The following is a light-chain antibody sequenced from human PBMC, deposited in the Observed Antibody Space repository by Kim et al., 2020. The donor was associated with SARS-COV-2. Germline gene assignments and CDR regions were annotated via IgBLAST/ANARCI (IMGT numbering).Light chain of an antibody. V-gene: IGLV2-11*01. J-gene: IGLJ3*02. Sequence: QSALTQPRSVSGSPGQSVTISCTGTSGDIGGYNHVSWYQQHPGKAPKLMIHDVSERPSGVPDRFSGSKSGNTASLTISGLQAEDEADYYCCSYAGGYYPVLFGGGTQLTVL. CDR2: DVS. CDR1: SGDIGGYNH. CDR3: CSYAGGYYPVL.